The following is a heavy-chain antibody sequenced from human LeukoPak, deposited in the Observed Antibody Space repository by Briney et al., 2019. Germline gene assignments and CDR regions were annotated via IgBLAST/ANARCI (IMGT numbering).Heavy chain of an antibody. CDR3: TALGYPQYFHH. CDR1: GFTFSNAW. Sequence: PGGSLRLSCEASGFTFSNAWMTWVRQAPGKGLEWVGRIKSKTNGGTTDYAAPVKGRFTISRDDSKNTLYFQMNSLKTEDTAVCYCTALGYPQYFHHWGQGTLVTVSS. D-gene: IGHD2-15*01. V-gene: IGHV3-15*01. CDR2: IKSKTNGGTT. J-gene: IGHJ4*02.